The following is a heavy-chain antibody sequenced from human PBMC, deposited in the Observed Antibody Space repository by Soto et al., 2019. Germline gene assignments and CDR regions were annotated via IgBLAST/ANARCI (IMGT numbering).Heavy chain of an antibody. CDR2: IYYSGST. Sequence: PSETLSLTCTVSGGSISSGGYYWSWIRQHPGKGLEWIGYIYYSGSTYYNPSLKSRVTISVDTSKNQFSLKLSSVTAADTAVYYCASDPYSSSSWGYGMDVWGQGTTVTVSS. D-gene: IGHD6-6*01. CDR3: ASDPYSSSSWGYGMDV. V-gene: IGHV4-31*03. J-gene: IGHJ6*02. CDR1: GGSISSGGYY.